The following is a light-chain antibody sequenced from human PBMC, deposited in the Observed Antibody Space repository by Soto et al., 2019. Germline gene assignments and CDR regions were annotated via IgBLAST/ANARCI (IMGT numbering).Light chain of an antibody. CDR1: QSISSW. CDR3: QQCTSYPPT. CDR2: QAS. V-gene: IGKV1-5*03. J-gene: IGKJ1*01. Sequence: DIQMTQSPYTLSASVGDIVTITCRASQSISSWLAWYQQKPGKAPKVLIYQASNLQSGVPSRFSGSGSGTEFTLTISSLQADDFAPYYCQQCTSYPPTFGQGTTVAIK.